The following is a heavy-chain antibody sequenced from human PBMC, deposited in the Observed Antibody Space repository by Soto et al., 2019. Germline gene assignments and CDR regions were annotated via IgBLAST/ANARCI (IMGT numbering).Heavy chain of an antibody. V-gene: IGHV3-49*04. Sequence: GGSLRLSCTASGFTFGDYAMSWVRQAPGKGLEWVGFIRSKAYGGTTEYAASVKGRFTISRDDSKSIAYLQMNSLKTEDTAVYYCTRVQKWLPGYYYYYGMDVWGQGTTVTVSS. CDR1: GFTFGDYA. CDR3: TRVQKWLPGYYYYYGMDV. CDR2: IRSKAYGGTT. D-gene: IGHD5-12*01. J-gene: IGHJ6*02.